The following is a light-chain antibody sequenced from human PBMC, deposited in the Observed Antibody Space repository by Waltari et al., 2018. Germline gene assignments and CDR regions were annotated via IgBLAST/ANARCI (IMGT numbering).Light chain of an antibody. CDR2: GKR. J-gene: IGLJ2*01. V-gene: IGLV1-40*01. CDR1: SSNIGAGYD. Sequence: QSVLTQPPSVSGAPGQRVTISCTGSSSNIGAGYDVHWYQQPPGTAPKLLIQGKRKRRSGVPDRFSGAKSGTSASLAITGVQAEDEADYYCQSYDSSLSAPVVFGGGTKLTVL. CDR3: QSYDSSLSAPVV.